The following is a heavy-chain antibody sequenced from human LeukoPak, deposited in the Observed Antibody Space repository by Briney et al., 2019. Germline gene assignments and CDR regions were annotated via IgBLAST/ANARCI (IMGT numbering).Heavy chain of an antibody. J-gene: IGHJ4*02. CDR3: ARGPGIVVVISQLFDY. CDR1: GGSISSYY. V-gene: IGHV4-34*01. D-gene: IGHD3-22*01. CDR2: INHSGST. Sequence: PSETLSLTCTVSGGSISSYYWSWIRQPPGKGLEWIGEINHSGSTNYNPSLKSRVTISVDTSKNQFSLKLSSVTAADTAVYYCARGPGIVVVISQLFDYWGQGTLVTVSS.